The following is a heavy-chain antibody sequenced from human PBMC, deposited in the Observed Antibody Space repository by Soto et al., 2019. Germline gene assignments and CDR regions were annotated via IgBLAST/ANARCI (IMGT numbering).Heavy chain of an antibody. CDR2: ISWNSGSI. J-gene: IGHJ3*02. D-gene: IGHD3-3*01. Sequence: GGSLRLSCAASGFTFDDYAMHWVRQAPGKGLEWVSGISWNSGSIGYADSVKGRFTISRDNAKNSLYLQMNSLRAEDTALYYCAKVLMTYYDFWSGYYTADAFDIWGQGTMVTVSS. CDR3: AKVLMTYYDFWSGYYTADAFDI. V-gene: IGHV3-9*01. CDR1: GFTFDDYA.